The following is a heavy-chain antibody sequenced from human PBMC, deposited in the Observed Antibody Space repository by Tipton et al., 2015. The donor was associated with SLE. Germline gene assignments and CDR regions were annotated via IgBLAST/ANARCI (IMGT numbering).Heavy chain of an antibody. CDR1: GFTFSSYS. J-gene: IGHJ3*02. CDR3: ARDRGAVAFDAFDI. Sequence: SLRLSCAASGFTFSSYSMNWVRQAPGKGLEWVSSISSSSSYIYYADSVKGRFTISRDNAKNSLYLQMNSLRAEDTAVYYCARDRGAVAFDAFDIWGQGTMVTVSS. D-gene: IGHD6-19*01. V-gene: IGHV3-21*01. CDR2: ISSSSSYI.